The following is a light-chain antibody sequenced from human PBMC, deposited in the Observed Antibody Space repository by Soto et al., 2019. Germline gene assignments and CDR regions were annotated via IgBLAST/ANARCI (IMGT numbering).Light chain of an antibody. V-gene: IGKV1-5*01. CDR3: QQYNTYSSWT. CDR1: QSVGTW. CDR2: GAS. J-gene: IGKJ1*01. Sequence: DIQMTQSPSTLSASVGGRVTITCRASQSVGTWVAWYQQKPGKAPKLLIYGASNLESGVPSRFSGSGSGTEFTLTISSLQADDFATYYCQQYNTYSSWTFGQGTKVDIK.